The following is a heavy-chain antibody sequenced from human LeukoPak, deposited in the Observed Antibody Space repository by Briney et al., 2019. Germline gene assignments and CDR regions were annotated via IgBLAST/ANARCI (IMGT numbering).Heavy chain of an antibody. Sequence: GGSLRLSCAASGFTFSSYVMSWVRQVPGKGLEWVSGISGSGGSTHYADSVKGRFTISRDNSKNTLYLQMNSLRAEDTAVYYCAIDVPYYYGSGSYSRGYWFDSWGQGTQVTVSS. CDR1: GFTFSSYV. CDR3: AIDVPYYYGSGSYSRGYWFDS. D-gene: IGHD3-10*01. CDR2: ISGSGGST. V-gene: IGHV3-23*01. J-gene: IGHJ5*01.